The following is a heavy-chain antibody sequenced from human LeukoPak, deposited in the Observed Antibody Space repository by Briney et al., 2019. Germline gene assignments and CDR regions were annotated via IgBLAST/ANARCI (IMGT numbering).Heavy chain of an antibody. CDR1: GGSFSDYH. J-gene: IGHJ4*02. Sequence: PSETLSLTCGASGGSFSDYHWSWIRQPPGKGLEWIGEIIHSGATSSNPSLKSRVTISMDPSKNQFSLKLSSVTAADTAVYYCARGRFSVYYFDYWGQGTLVTVSS. V-gene: IGHV4-34*01. CDR3: ARGRFSVYYFDY. CDR2: IIHSGAT. D-gene: IGHD3-3*02.